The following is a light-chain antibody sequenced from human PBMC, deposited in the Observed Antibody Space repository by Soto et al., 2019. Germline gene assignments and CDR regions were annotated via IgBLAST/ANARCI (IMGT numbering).Light chain of an antibody. CDR2: WAS. V-gene: IGKV4-1*01. Sequence: DIVMTQSPDSLAVSLGERATINCKSSQSVLHSSNNRNYLAWYQQRPGQSPNLLFYWASTRQSGVPDRFSGSGSGADFTLTISSLQAEDVAVYYCQQYYTTPTFGQGTKLEIK. J-gene: IGKJ2*01. CDR3: QQYYTTPT. CDR1: QSVLHSSNNRNY.